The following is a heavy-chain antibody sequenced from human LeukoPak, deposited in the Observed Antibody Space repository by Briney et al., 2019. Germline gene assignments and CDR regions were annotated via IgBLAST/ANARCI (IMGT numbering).Heavy chain of an antibody. Sequence: PGGSLRLSCAASGFTFSSYSMNWVRQAPGKGLEWVSSISSSSSYIYYADSVKGRFTISRDNAKNSLYLQMNSLRAEDTAVYYCARDGGSYYPVYFDYWGQGTLVTVSS. CDR3: ARDGGSYYPVYFDY. D-gene: IGHD1-26*01. V-gene: IGHV3-21*01. CDR2: ISSSSSYI. J-gene: IGHJ4*02. CDR1: GFTFSSYS.